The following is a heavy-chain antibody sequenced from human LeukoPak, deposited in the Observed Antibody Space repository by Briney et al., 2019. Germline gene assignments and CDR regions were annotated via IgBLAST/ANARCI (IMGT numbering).Heavy chain of an antibody. CDR3: ASGIAVAGRSGVDWFGL. CDR2: IIPIFGIA. J-gene: IGHJ5*02. D-gene: IGHD6-19*01. Sequence: SVKVSCKASGGTFSSYAISWVRQAPGQGLEWMGRIIPIFGIANYAQKFQGRVTITADKSTSTAYMELSSLRSEDTAVYYCASGIAVAGRSGVDWFGLWGQGNLVPVSS. CDR1: GGTFSSYA. V-gene: IGHV1-69*04.